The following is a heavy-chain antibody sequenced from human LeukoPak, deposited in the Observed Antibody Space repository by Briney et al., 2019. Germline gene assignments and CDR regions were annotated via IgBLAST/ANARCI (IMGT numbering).Heavy chain of an antibody. D-gene: IGHD2-21*02. J-gene: IGHJ4*02. CDR3: AKDRLEWAYCGGDCYWEFDY. V-gene: IGHV3-23*01. CDR2: TSGSGGST. Sequence: GGSLRLSCPASGFSFSSYSMNWVRQAPEKGLEWVSATSGSGGSTYYADSVKGRFTISRDNSKNTLYLQMNSLRAEDTAVYYCAKDRLEWAYCGGDCYWEFDYWGEGTLVTVSS. CDR1: GFSFSSYS.